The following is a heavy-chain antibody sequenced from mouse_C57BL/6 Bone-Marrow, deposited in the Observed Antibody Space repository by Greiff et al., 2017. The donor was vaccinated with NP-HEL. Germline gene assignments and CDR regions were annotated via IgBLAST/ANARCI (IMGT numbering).Heavy chain of an antibody. J-gene: IGHJ3*01. D-gene: IGHD1-1*01. Sequence: EVQRVESGGGLVQPKGSLKLSCAASGFTFNTYAMHWVRQAPGKGLEWVARIRSKSSNYATYYADSVKDRFTISRDDSQSMLYLQMNNLKTEDTAMYYCVRGPMDYGSSYDWFAYWGQGTLVTVSA. CDR1: GFTFNTYA. V-gene: IGHV10-3*01. CDR2: IRSKSSNYAT. CDR3: VRGPMDYGSSYDWFAY.